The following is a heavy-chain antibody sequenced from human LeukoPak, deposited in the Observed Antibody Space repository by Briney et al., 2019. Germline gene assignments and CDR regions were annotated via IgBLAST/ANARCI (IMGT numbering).Heavy chain of an antibody. V-gene: IGHV3-53*01. D-gene: IGHD4-17*01. CDR1: GFTVSSFY. CDR3: AREGAIQYGDSVPYYFDY. Sequence: PGESLRLSCAASGFTVSSFYMNWVRQAPGKGLEWVSGIFSGGTTYYADSVKGRLSISRDNSKNTLYLQMNSLRAEDTAVYYCAREGAIQYGDSVPYYFDYWGQGTLVTVSS. J-gene: IGHJ4*02. CDR2: IFSGGTT.